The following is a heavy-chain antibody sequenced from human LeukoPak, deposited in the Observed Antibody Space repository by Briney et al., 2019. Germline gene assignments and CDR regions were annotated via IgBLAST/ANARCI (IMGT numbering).Heavy chain of an antibody. D-gene: IGHD4-17*01. Sequence: GGSLRLSCAASGFTVSSNYMSWVRQAPGKGLEWVSVIYSGGSTYYADSVKGRFTISRDNSKNTLCLQMNSLRAEDTAVYYCARDTGYGDGGFDYWGQGTLVTVSS. J-gene: IGHJ4*02. CDR1: GFTVSSNY. V-gene: IGHV3-53*01. CDR3: ARDTGYGDGGFDY. CDR2: IYSGGST.